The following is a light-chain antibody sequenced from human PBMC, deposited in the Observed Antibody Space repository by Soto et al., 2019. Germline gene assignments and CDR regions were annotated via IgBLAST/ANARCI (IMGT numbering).Light chain of an antibody. J-gene: IGLJ2*01. CDR1: SSDVGGYTY. CDR3: SSYAGSSLVV. CDR2: EVS. Sequence: QSVLTQPPSASGSPGQSVTISCTGTSSDVGGYTYVSWYQQHPGKAPKLMIYEVSKRPSGVPDRFSGSKSGNTASLTVSGLQAEDEADYYCSSYAGSSLVVFGGGTKLTVL. V-gene: IGLV2-8*01.